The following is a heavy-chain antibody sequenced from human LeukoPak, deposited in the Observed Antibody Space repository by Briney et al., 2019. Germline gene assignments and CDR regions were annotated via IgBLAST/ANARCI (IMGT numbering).Heavy chain of an antibody. Sequence: GRSLRLSCAASGFTFDDYAMHWVRQAPGKGLERVSCISRNSGSIGYADSVKGRFAISRDNAKNSLYLQMDSLRAEDTALYFCAKDSPSGYYYFDYWGQGTLVTVSS. J-gene: IGHJ4*02. D-gene: IGHD3-22*01. CDR3: AKDSPSGYYYFDY. CDR1: GFTFDDYA. V-gene: IGHV3-9*01. CDR2: ISRNSGSI.